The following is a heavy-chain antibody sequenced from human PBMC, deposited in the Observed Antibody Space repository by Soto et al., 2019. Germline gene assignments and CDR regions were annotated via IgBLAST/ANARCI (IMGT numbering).Heavy chain of an antibody. V-gene: IGHV5-51*01. CDR2: IYPGDSDT. D-gene: IGHD3-3*01. CDR1: VYSFTSYW. CDR3: ARQINGFGVIYGMEV. Sequence: GESLKISCKGSVYSFTSYWIGWVRPIPGKGLEWMGIIYPGDSDTRYSPSFQGQVTISADKSISTAYLQWSSLKASDTAMYYCARQINGFGVIYGMEVWGQGTTVTVSS. J-gene: IGHJ6*02.